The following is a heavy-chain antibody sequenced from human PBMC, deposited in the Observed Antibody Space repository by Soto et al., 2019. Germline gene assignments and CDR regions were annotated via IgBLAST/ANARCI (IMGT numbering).Heavy chain of an antibody. CDR3: AREDSIIIPAVSDF. CDR1: GFAFNNYG. V-gene: IGHV3-21*01. Sequence: GGSLRLSCTVSGFAFNNYGINWVRQAPGKGLEWVSSISKSDYTYYSDSVKGRFTISRDNAKNSVALQMNTLRVEDTAVYYCAREDSIIIPAVSDFWGQGTLVTVSS. D-gene: IGHD2-2*01. J-gene: IGHJ4*02. CDR2: ISKSDYT.